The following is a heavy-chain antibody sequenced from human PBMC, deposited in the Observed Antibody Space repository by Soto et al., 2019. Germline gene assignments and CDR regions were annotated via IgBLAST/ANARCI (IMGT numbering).Heavy chain of an antibody. D-gene: IGHD2-8*01. J-gene: IGHJ5*02. CDR2: ISYSGTT. CDR1: GGSISSTNYY. V-gene: IGHV4-39*01. Sequence: PSETLSLTCTVSGGSISSTNYYWGWIRQPPGTGLEWIATISYSGTTFYNPSLKSRVTISVDTSKNQFSLKLSSVTAADTAVYYCARRVLSGNNWFDPWGQGTLVTVSS. CDR3: ARRVLSGNNWFDP.